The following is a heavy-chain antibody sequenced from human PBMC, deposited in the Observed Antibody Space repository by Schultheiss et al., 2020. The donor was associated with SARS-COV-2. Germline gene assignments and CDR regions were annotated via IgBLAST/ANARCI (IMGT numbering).Heavy chain of an antibody. J-gene: IGHJ6*02. CDR2: IIPIFGTA. Sequence: SVKVSCKASGYTFTSYGISWVRQAPGQGLEWMGGIIPIFGTANYAQKFQGRVTITADESTSTAYMELSSLRSEDTAVYYCAHGSCSSTSCYDHYYYYGMDVWGQGTTVTVSS. D-gene: IGHD2-2*01. V-gene: IGHV1-69*13. CDR1: GYTFTSYG. CDR3: AHGSCSSTSCYDHYYYYGMDV.